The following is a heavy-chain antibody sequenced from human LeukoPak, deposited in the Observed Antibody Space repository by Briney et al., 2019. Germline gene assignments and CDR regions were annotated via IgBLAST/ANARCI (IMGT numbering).Heavy chain of an antibody. V-gene: IGHV4-4*07. Sequence: SETLSLTCTVSGGSISSYYWSWIRQPAGKGLEWIGRIYTSGSTNYNPSLKSRVTMSVDTSKNQFSLKLSSVTAADTAVYYCARGRISVVVPAALRWFDPWGQGTLVTVSS. CDR2: IYTSGST. CDR3: ARGRISVVVPAALRWFDP. J-gene: IGHJ5*02. D-gene: IGHD2-2*01. CDR1: GGSISSYY.